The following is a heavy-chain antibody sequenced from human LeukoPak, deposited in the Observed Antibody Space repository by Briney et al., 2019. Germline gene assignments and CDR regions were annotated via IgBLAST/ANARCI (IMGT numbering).Heavy chain of an antibody. V-gene: IGHV4-4*02. CDR1: GGSISRSNW. J-gene: IGHJ4*02. D-gene: IGHD4-17*01. CDR2: IYHSGST. CDR3: ARALTTVTQYYFDY. Sequence: SETLSLTCAVSGGSISRSNWWSWVRQPPGKGLEWIGEIYHSGSTNYDPSLKSRVNISVDRSKNQFSLKLSSVTAADTAVYYCARALTTVTQYYFDYWGQGTLVTVSS.